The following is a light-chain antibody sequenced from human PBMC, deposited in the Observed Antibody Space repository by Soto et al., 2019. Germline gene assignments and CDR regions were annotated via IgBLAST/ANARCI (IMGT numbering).Light chain of an antibody. Sequence: ILFIQFPATLSVSPGERATLSCRASQNSSNYLIWYQQKPGRAPRLLIYGASSRATGIPDRFSGSRSGTVFTLTIIRLEHEDFAVYYCQQYVSSTTFGQRTKVDIK. J-gene: IGKJ1*01. CDR2: GAS. V-gene: IGKV3-20*01. CDR1: QNSSNY. CDR3: QQYVSSTT.